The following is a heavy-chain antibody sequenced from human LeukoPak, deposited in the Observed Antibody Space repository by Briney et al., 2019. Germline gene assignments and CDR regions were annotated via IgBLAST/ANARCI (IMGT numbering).Heavy chain of an antibody. CDR2: SYYSGST. D-gene: IGHD6-13*01. Sequence: SETLSLTCTVSGGSISSYYWSWIRQPPGKGLEWIGYSYYSGSTNYNPSLKSRVTISVDTSKNQFSLKLSSVTAADTAVYYCARESWYGIDYWGQGTLVTVSS. V-gene: IGHV4-59*01. CDR3: ARESWYGIDY. J-gene: IGHJ4*02. CDR1: GGSISSYY.